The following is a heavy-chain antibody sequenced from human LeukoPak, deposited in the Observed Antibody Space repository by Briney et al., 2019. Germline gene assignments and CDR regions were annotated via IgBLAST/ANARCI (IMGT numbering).Heavy chain of an antibody. V-gene: IGHV1-69*13. J-gene: IGHJ4*02. CDR2: VIPIFHTS. CDR3: AKMSGSYFVRIDY. Sequence: ASVKVSCKASGGDFSNYAFSWVRQAPGQGLEWMGGVIPIFHTSYYSQKFQGRVTITADESTSTVYMDLSSLRSEDTALYYCAKMSGSYFVRIDYWGQGTPVTVSS. CDR1: GGDFSNYA. D-gene: IGHD3-10*01.